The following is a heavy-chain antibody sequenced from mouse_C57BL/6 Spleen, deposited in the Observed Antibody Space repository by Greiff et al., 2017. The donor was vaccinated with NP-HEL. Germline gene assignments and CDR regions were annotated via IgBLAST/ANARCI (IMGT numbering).Heavy chain of an antibody. Sequence: QVQLQQSGPELVKPGASVKISCKASGYAFSSSWMNWVKQRPGKGLEWIGRIYPGDGDTNYNGKFKGKATLTADKSSSTAYMQLSSLTSEDSAVYFCARAYYDYDEYYYAMDYWGQGTSVTVSS. J-gene: IGHJ4*01. CDR3: ARAYYDYDEYYYAMDY. CDR1: GYAFSSSW. V-gene: IGHV1-82*01. D-gene: IGHD2-4*01. CDR2: IYPGDGDT.